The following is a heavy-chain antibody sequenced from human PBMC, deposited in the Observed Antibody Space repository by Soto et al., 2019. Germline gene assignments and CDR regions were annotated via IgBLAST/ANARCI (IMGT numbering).Heavy chain of an antibody. CDR1: GFTFSNAW. CDR2: IKSKTDGGTT. J-gene: IGHJ4*02. CDR3: TTAPLRFLEWLSCLN. Sequence: GGSLRLSCAASGFTFSNAWMNWVRQAPGKGLEWVGRIKSKTDGGTTDYAAPVKGRFTISRDDSKNTLYLQMNSLKTEDTAVYYCTTAPLRFLEWLSCLNWGQGTLVTVSS. D-gene: IGHD3-3*01. V-gene: IGHV3-15*07.